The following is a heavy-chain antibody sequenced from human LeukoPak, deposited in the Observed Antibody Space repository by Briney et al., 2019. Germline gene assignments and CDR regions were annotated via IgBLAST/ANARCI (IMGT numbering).Heavy chain of an antibody. Sequence: GGSLRLSCAASGFSFSASTMHWARQAPGKGLESVSAISRNGGTTYYAKSVKGRFTISRDNSKNTLYLQMDSLRAEDMAVYYCARVRADYYDSTGYYGPFDFWGQGTLVTVSS. CDR3: ARVRADYYDSTGYYGPFDF. CDR2: ISRNGGTT. CDR1: GFSFSAST. V-gene: IGHV3-64*01. D-gene: IGHD3-22*01. J-gene: IGHJ4*02.